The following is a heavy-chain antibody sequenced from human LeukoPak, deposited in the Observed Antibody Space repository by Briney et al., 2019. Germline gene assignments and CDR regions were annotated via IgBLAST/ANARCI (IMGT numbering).Heavy chain of an antibody. J-gene: IGHJ4*02. V-gene: IGHV3-7*01. Sequence: GGSLRLSCAVSGFTFSAYWTSWIRQAPGKGLEWVANINQDGSTKYYVDSMKGRFTTSRDNAGNSLYLQMNSLRAEDTAVYYCAKASYRMVTPHFDYWGQGTLVTVSS. CDR2: INQDGSTK. CDR1: GFTFSAYW. D-gene: IGHD2-21*02. CDR3: AKASYRMVTPHFDY.